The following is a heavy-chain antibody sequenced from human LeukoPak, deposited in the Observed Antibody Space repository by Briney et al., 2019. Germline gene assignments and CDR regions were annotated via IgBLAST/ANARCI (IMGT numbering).Heavy chain of an antibody. CDR3: ATTFAFDI. CDR1: GFTFGNYA. J-gene: IGHJ3*02. D-gene: IGHD3-16*01. CDR2: ISSSSGST. Sequence: PGGSLRLSCAASGFTFGNYAMSWVRQAPGKGLEWVSSISSSSGSTNYADSVKGRFTISRDNSKNTVYLQMNSLRAEDTAVYYCATTFAFDIWGQGTMVTVSS. V-gene: IGHV3-23*01.